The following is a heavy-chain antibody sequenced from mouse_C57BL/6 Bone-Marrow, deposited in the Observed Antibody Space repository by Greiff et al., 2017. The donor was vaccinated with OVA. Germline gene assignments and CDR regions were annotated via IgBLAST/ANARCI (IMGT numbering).Heavy chain of an antibody. Sequence: EVKLMESGPGLVKPSQTVFLTCTVTGISITTGNYRWSWIRQFPGNKLEWIGYIYYSGTITYNPSLTSRTTITRDTPKNQFFLEMNSLTAEDTATYYCARNGNYEAMDYWGQGTSVTVSS. CDR3: ARNGNYEAMDY. CDR2: IYYSGTI. V-gene: IGHV3-5*01. D-gene: IGHD2-1*01. CDR1: GISITTGNYR. J-gene: IGHJ4*01.